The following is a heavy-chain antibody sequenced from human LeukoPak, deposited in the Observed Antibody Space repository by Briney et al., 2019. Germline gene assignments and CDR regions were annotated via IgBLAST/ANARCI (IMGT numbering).Heavy chain of an antibody. CDR3: ARALIDDSSGYYYPSY. J-gene: IGHJ4*02. CDR2: IIPIFGTA. Sequence: VASVKVSCKASGGTFSSYAISWVRQAPGQGLEWMGGIIPIFGTANYAQKFQGRVTITADESTSTAYMELSSLRSEDTAVYYCARALIDDSSGYYYPSYWGQGTLVTVSS. CDR1: GGTFSSYA. D-gene: IGHD3-22*01. V-gene: IGHV1-69*13.